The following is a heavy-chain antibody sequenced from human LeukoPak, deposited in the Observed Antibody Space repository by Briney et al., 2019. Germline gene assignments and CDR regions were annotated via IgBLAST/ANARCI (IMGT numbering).Heavy chain of an antibody. J-gene: IGHJ4*02. CDR3: ARGEYNPLYFDY. CDR2: IKPSGGST. D-gene: IGHD1-14*01. V-gene: IGHV1-46*01. CDR1: GYTFTSYY. Sequence: ASVKVSCKAFGYTFTSYYMHWVRQAAGHGLEWLGIIKPSGGSTSYAQKFQGRVTMTRDTSTSTVSMELSSLRSEGAAVYYCARGEYNPLYFDYWGQGTLVTVSS.